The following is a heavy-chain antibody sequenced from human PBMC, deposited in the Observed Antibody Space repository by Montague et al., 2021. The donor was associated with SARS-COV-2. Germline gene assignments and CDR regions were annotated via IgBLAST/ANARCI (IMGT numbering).Heavy chain of an antibody. D-gene: IGHD6-19*01. CDR3: ASVASSRSGWRRVQWFEP. V-gene: IGHV4-59*13. J-gene: IGHJ5*02. Sequence: SETLSLTCTVSGGSISNYYWNWIRQPPGKGLEWIGYIYHSGNTTFNPSLKSRVAISIDTSNNQFSLKLHSVTAADTAVYYCASVASSRSGWRRVQWFEPWGQGTLVNVSP. CDR1: GGSISNYY. CDR2: IYHSGNT.